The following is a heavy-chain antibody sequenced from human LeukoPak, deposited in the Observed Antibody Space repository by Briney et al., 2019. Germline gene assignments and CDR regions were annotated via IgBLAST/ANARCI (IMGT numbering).Heavy chain of an antibody. CDR2: ISSSSYI. V-gene: IGHV3-21*01. J-gene: IGHJ4*02. Sequence: GGSLRLSCAASGFTFSSYSMNWVRQAPGKGLEWVSSISSSSYIYYADSVKGRFTISRDNAKNSLYLQMNSLRAEDTAVYYSARDLEGSLYYFDYWGQGTLVTVSS. CDR3: ARDLEGSLYYFDY. D-gene: IGHD1-26*01. CDR1: GFTFSSYS.